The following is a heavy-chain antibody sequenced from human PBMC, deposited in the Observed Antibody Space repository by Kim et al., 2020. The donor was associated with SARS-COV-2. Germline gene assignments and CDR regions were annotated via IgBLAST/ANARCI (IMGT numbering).Heavy chain of an antibody. CDR1: GYTFTTYA. Sequence: ASVKVSCKASGYTFTTYAIHWVRQAPGQRLEWMGWINNAGNGNSKYSQKFQGRVTITRDTSANTAYMELRRLKSEDTAVYYCARLRHYDFWSGSSSYNY. CDR3: ARLRHYDFWSGSSSYNY. V-gene: IGHV1-3*01. D-gene: IGHD3-3*01. J-gene: IGHJ6*01. CDR2: INNAGNGNS.